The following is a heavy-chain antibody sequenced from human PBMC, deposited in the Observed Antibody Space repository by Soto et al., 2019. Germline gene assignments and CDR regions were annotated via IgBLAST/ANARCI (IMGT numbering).Heavy chain of an antibody. Sequence: PSETLSLTCAVYGGSFSGYYWTRIRQPPGKGLEWIGEINHTGTINFNPSLKSRLTISLDTSKKHFSLKLSSVTDAHTAAYYCARADRTLVTSYSLDVWGQGTTVTVSS. CDR2: INHTGTI. V-gene: IGHV4-34*01. CDR3: ARADRTLVTSYSLDV. J-gene: IGHJ6*02. CDR1: GGSFSGYY. D-gene: IGHD2-21*02.